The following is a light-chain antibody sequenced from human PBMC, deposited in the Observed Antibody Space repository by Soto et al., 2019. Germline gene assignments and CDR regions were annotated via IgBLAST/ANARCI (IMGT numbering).Light chain of an antibody. CDR3: QQYYTTPFT. V-gene: IGKV4-1*01. J-gene: IGKJ3*01. CDR1: RSVLYSSNNKNY. Sequence: DIVMTQSPDSLAVSLGERATINCKSSRSVLYSSNNKNYLAWYQQKPRQPPKLLIYWASTRESVVPDRFSGSGSETDFSLTINSLQAEDVAVYYCQQYYTTPFTFGPGTKVDI. CDR2: WAS.